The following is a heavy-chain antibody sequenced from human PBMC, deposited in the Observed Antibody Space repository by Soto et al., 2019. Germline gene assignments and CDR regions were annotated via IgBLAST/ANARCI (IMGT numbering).Heavy chain of an antibody. CDR3: AAGVAAGHPGAFNL. CDR1: GYSFSTFW. D-gene: IGHD2-15*01. J-gene: IGHJ3*01. V-gene: IGHV5-51*01. CDR2: IYPENSET. Sequence: GESLKISCKGSGYSFSTFWIGWVRQMPGKGLEWLGIIYPENSETRYSSSFQGQVTVSADKSITTAYLQWSSLKASDTAIYYCAAGVAAGHPGAFNLWGQGTMVTVSS.